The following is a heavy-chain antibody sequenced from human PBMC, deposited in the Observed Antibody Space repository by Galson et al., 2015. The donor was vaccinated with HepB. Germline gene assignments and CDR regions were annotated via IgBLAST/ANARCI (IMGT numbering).Heavy chain of an antibody. CDR2: ISVYNGNT. CDR1: GYTFTNYG. J-gene: IGHJ2*01. V-gene: IGHV1-18*01. CDR3: ARDRVYGDYDVYWYFDL. Sequence: SCKASGYTFTNYGISWVRQAPGQGLEWMGWISVYNGNTNYVQKFQGRVTMTTDTSTSTAYMELRSLRSGDTAVYYCARDRVYGDYDVYWYFDLWGRGTLVTVSS. D-gene: IGHD4-17*01.